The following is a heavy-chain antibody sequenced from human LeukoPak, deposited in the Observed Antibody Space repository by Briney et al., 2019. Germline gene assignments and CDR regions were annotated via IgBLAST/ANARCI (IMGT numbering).Heavy chain of an antibody. Sequence: PSETLSLTCAVYGGSFSGCYWSWIRQPPGKGLEWIGEINHSGSTNYNPSLKSRVTISVDTSKNQFSLKLSSVTAADTAVYYCARGTGIQLWLLVGLRTEYFDYWGQGTLVTVSS. J-gene: IGHJ4*02. V-gene: IGHV4-34*01. CDR3: ARGTGIQLWLLVGLRTEYFDY. CDR1: GGSFSGCY. D-gene: IGHD5-18*01. CDR2: INHSGST.